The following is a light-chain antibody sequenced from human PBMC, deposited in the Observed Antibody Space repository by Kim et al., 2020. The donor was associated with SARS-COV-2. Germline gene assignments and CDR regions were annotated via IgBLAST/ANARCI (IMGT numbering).Light chain of an antibody. V-gene: IGLV3-1*01. CDR2: EDN. J-gene: IGLJ2*01. Sequence: SVSPGQTATITCSGDKLGDKYACWYQQKPGQSPVMVIYEDNKRPSGIPERFSGSNSGNTATLTISGTQAMDEADYYCQAWDISTVVFGGGTQLTVL. CDR3: QAWDISTVV. CDR1: KLGDKY.